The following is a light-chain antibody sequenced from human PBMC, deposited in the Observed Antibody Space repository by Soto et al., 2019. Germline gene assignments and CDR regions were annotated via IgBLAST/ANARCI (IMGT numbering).Light chain of an antibody. V-gene: IGKV1D-13*01. CDR2: DAS. CDR3: QQCNNYPYT. CDR1: QGISSA. Sequence: AIQLTQSPSSLSASVGERVTITCRASQGISSALAWYQQKPGKAPKLLIYDASSLESGVPSRFRGSGSGTDFTLTISSLQPEDFETYYCQQCNNYPYTFGQGTKVDIK. J-gene: IGKJ2*01.